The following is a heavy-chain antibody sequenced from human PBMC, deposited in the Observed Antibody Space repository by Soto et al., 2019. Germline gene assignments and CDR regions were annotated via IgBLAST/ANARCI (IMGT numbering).Heavy chain of an antibody. CDR3: ARGRPNQDYYYYMDV. J-gene: IGHJ6*03. D-gene: IGHD2-2*01. CDR2: ISAYNGNT. Sequence: GASVKVSCKASGYTFTSYGISWARQAPGQGLEWMGWISAYNGNTNYAQKLQGRVTMTTDTSTSTAYMELRSLRSDDTAVYYCARGRPNQDYYYYMDVWGKGTTVTVSS. V-gene: IGHV1-18*01. CDR1: GYTFTSYG.